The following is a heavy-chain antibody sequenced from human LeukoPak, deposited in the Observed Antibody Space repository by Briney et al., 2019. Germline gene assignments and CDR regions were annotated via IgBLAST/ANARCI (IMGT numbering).Heavy chain of an antibody. J-gene: IGHJ4*02. D-gene: IGHD5-18*01. Sequence: PGGSLRLSCAASGFSFSSYWMTWVRQAPGKGLEWVASIKLGEYERSYVDSVKGRFTISRDNAKSSLYLEMNSLGAEDTAMYFCARVQYTALGYSPHFDNWGQGILVTVS. CDR1: GFSFSSYW. V-gene: IGHV3-7*01. CDR2: IKLGEYER. CDR3: ARVQYTALGYSPHFDN.